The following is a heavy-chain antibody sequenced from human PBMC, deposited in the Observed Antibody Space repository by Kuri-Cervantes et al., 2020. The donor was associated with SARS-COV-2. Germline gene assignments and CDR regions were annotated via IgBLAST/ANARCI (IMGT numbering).Heavy chain of an antibody. CDR3: ARPPRGYYYMDV. CDR2: ISYGGSNK. Sequence: GESLKISCAASGFTFSSYAMHWVRQAPGKGLEWVAVISYGGSNKYYADSVKGRFTISRDNSKNTLYLQMNSLRAEDTAVYYCARPPRGYYYMDVWGKGTTVTVSS. J-gene: IGHJ6*03. D-gene: IGHD3-10*01. CDR1: GFTFSSYA. V-gene: IGHV3-30-3*01.